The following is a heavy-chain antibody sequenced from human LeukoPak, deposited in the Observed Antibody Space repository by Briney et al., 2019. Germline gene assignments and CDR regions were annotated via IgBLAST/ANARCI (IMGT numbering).Heavy chain of an antibody. V-gene: IGHV3-30*18. J-gene: IGHJ5*02. CDR3: AKGGYSSSSTGWFDP. D-gene: IGHD6-13*01. Sequence: GGSLRLSCAASGYTFSSYGMHWVRQAPGKGLEWVAVISYDGSNKYYADSVKGRFTISRDNSKNTLYLQMNSLRAEDTAVYYCAKGGYSSSSTGWFDPWGQGTLVTVSS. CDR2: ISYDGSNK. CDR1: GYTFSSYG.